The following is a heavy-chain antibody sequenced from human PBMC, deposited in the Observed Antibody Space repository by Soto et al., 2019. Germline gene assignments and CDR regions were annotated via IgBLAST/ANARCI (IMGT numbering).Heavy chain of an antibody. CDR1: GYSFTSYW. Sequence: GESLKISCKVSGYSFTSYWISCVRQMPGKGLEWMGRIDPSDSYTNYSPSFQGHVTISADKSISTAYLQWSSLKASDTAVYYCARRDTVTSIFDHYYGMDVWGQGTTVTVSS. CDR2: IDPSDSYT. D-gene: IGHD4-17*01. V-gene: IGHV5-10-1*01. CDR3: ARRDTVTSIFDHYYGMDV. J-gene: IGHJ6*02.